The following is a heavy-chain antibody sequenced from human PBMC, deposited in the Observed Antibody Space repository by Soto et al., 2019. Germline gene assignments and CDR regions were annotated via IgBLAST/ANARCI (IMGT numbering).Heavy chain of an antibody. CDR3: ARDLGYPVYNWFDP. V-gene: IGHV1-46*01. CDR1: GYSFTSYY. D-gene: IGHD5-18*01. J-gene: IGHJ5*02. CDR2: MNPSGDST. Sequence: GASVKVSCKASGYSFTSYYMHWVRQAPGQGLEWMGIMNPSGDSTTYAQKFQGRVTMTRDTSTSTVYMELSSPRSEDTAVYYCARDLGYPVYNWFDPWGQGTLVTVSS.